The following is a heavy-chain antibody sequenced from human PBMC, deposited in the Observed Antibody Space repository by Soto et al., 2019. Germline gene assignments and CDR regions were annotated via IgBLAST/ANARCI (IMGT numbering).Heavy chain of an antibody. V-gene: IGHV1-69*12. J-gene: IGHJ3*02. CDR2: IIPIFGTA. CDR1: GGTFSSYA. D-gene: IGHD2-15*01. Sequence: QVQLVQSGAEVKKPGSSVKVSCKASGGTFSSYAISWVRQAPGQGLEWMGGIIPIFGTANYAQKFQGRVTITADESXXTXYXXLSSLRSEDTAVYYCARVDGHCSGGSCYSANAFDIWGQGTMVTVSS. CDR3: ARVDGHCSGGSCYSANAFDI.